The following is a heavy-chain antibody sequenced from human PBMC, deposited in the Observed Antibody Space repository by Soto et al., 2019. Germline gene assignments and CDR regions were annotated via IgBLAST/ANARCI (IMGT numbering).Heavy chain of an antibody. V-gene: IGHV1-18*04. J-gene: IGHJ3*01. CDR3: ARALVGATKNAFDD. Sequence: ASVKVSCKASGYTFTNDCINWVRQAPGQGLEWMGWISAYNGNTNYAQKLQGRVTMTTDTSTSTAYMELRSLRSDDTAVYYCARALVGATKNAFDDWGPGSLVTVS. CDR1: GYTFTNDC. D-gene: IGHD1-26*01. CDR2: ISAYNGNT.